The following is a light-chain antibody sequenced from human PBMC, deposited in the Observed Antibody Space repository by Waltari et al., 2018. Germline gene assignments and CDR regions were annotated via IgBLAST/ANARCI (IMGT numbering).Light chain of an antibody. CDR2: RDN. CDR3: AAWDDRLRGPL. Sequence: QSVLTQPPSASGTPGPRVPIPRSGSGSHLGTNYPYWYQQLPGMPPRLPIYRDNQRPPGVPDRFSGSQSGTSASLAISGLRSEDEADYYCAAWDDRLRGPLFGGGTKLTVL. V-gene: IGLV1-47*01. CDR1: GSHLGTNY. J-gene: IGLJ2*01.